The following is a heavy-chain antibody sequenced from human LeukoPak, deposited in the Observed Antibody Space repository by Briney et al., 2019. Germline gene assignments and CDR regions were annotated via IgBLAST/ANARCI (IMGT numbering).Heavy chain of an antibody. CDR1: GFIFGTYG. CDR3: ARESNSGS. CDR2: ISSDTSTI. J-gene: IGHJ5*02. V-gene: IGHV3-48*01. Sequence: GGSLRLSCAASGFIFGTYGMNWVRQAPGKGLEWVSYISSDTSTIFYADSVRGRFTISRDNAKDSLYLQMNSLRAEDTAVYYCARESNSGSWGQGTLVTVSS. D-gene: IGHD1-26*01.